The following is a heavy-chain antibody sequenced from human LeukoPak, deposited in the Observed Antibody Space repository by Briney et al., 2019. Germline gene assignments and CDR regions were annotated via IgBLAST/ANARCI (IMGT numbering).Heavy chain of an antibody. CDR3: ASGRPLGFDY. D-gene: IGHD1-26*01. CDR2: IYYSGTT. V-gene: IGHV4-59*01. Sequence: PSETLSLTCTVSGDSISSYYWTWIRQPPGKGLEWIGYIYYSGTTNYNPSLKSRVTISVDTSKNQFSLKLSSVTAADTAVYYCASGRPLGFDYWGQGALVTVSS. J-gene: IGHJ4*02. CDR1: GDSISSYY.